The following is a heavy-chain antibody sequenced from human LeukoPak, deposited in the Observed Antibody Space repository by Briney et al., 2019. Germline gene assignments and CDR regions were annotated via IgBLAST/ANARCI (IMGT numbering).Heavy chain of an antibody. CDR3: ARSTTSILNWFDP. CDR1: GGTFSSYT. CDR2: IIPILGIA. D-gene: IGHD1-7*01. V-gene: IGHV1-69*02. Sequence: ASVKVSCKASGGTFSSYTISWVRQAPGQGLEWMGRIIPILGIANYAQKFQGRITITADKSTSTAYMELSSLRSEDTAVYYCARSTTSILNWFDPWGQGTLVTVSS. J-gene: IGHJ5*02.